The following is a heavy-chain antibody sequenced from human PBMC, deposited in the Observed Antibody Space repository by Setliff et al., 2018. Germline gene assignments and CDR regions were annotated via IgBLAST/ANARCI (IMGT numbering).Heavy chain of an antibody. CDR2: IDPKSGRT. CDR1: GYPFVGYF. D-gene: IGHD3-16*01. CDR3: AKQGDLAFDY. J-gene: IGHJ4*02. Sequence: ASVKVSCKTSGYPFVGYFIYWMRQAPGQGLEWVGWIDPKSGRTKYAVKFQGRVTMTRDTSSSAIYMEVNSLTSDDTAVYFCAKQGDLAFDYWGQGTQVTVSS. V-gene: IGHV1-2*02.